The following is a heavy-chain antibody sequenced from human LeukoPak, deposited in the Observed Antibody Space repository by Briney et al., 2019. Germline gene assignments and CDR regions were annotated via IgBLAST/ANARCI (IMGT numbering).Heavy chain of an antibody. CDR3: ARRPTGDPKFDN. CDR2: IYSSGST. Sequence: SETLSLTCSVSGGSTSNYFWTWIRQPPGKGLEWIGYIYSSGSTYYNPSLKSRVTISVDTSKNRFSLKLSTVTAADTAVYYCARRPTGDPKFDNWGQGTLVTVSS. D-gene: IGHD7-27*01. CDR1: GGSTSNYF. V-gene: IGHV4-59*08. J-gene: IGHJ4*02.